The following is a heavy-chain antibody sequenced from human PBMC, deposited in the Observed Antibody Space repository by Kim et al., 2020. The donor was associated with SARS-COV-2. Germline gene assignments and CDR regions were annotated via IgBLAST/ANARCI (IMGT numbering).Heavy chain of an antibody. J-gene: IGHJ5*01. D-gene: IGHD6-19*01. CDR2: ISASTGST. CDR3: AKARGIPVTCACDS. CDR1: GFNFSRYA. V-gene: IGHV3-23*01. Sequence: GGSLRLSCAASGFNFSRYAMTWVRQAPGKGLEWVSAISASTGSTYYADSVKGRFTISRDNSKNTVYLQMNSLRAEDTAVYYCAKARGIPVTCACDSWGQGTLVTVSS.